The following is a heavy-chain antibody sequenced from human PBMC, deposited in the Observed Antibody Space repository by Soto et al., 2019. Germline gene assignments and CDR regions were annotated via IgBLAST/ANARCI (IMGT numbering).Heavy chain of an antibody. CDR1: GFTFSSSW. D-gene: IGHD2-15*01. CDR3: ARLVAVSPGDY. Sequence: EVQLVESGGGLVQPGGSLRLSCAASGFTFSSSWMNWVRQAPGKGLEWVANIKQDGSEKYYVDSVKGRFTISRDNAKNQLYLQMNSLRAEDTAVYYCARLVAVSPGDYWGQGTLVTVSS. V-gene: IGHV3-7*01. J-gene: IGHJ4*02. CDR2: IKQDGSEK.